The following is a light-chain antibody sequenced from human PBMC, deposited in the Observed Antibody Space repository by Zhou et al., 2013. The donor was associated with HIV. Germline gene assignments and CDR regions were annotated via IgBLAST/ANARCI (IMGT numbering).Light chain of an antibody. J-gene: IGKJ1*01. CDR1: QSISSY. CDR2: GAS. Sequence: DIQMTQSPSSLSASVGDRVTITCRASQSISSYLNWYQQKPGKAPKVLIYGASNLETGVPSRFSGSGSGTDFTLTISSLQREDFATYYCQESYSTSRGTWTFGQGTKVEIK. V-gene: IGKV1-39*01. CDR3: QESYSTSRGTWT.